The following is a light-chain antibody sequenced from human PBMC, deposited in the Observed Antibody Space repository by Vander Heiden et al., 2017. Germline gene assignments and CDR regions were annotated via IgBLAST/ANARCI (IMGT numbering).Light chain of an antibody. V-gene: IGKV1-39*01. CDR2: GAS. Sequence: DIQMTQSPSSLTASVGDRVTFTCRASQNIGNYLNWYQQKPGKAPELLILGASTLVSGVPPSFSGGGSGTLFTLTISSLQPEEFAAYHCQQSYSIPRTFGQGTKLEI. CDR1: QNIGNY. CDR3: QQSYSIPRT. J-gene: IGKJ2*01.